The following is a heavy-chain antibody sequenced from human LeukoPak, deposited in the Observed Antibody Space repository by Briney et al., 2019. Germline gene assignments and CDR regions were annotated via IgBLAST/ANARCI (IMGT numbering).Heavy chain of an antibody. Sequence: ASVKVSCKASGYTFTSYGISWVRQAPGQGREGRGWISAYNGNTNYAQKLQGRVTMTTDTSTSTAYMELRSLRSDDTAVYYCARGDYYYGSGSYYNSWVFGQVTDYYYMDVWGKGTTVTVSS. V-gene: IGHV1-18*01. D-gene: IGHD3-10*01. J-gene: IGHJ6*03. CDR1: GYTFTSYG. CDR2: ISAYNGNT. CDR3: ARGDYYYGSGSYYNSWVFGQVTDYYYMDV.